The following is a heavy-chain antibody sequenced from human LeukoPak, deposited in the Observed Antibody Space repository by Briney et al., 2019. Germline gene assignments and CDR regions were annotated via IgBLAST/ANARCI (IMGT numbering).Heavy chain of an antibody. J-gene: IGHJ5*02. D-gene: IGHD1-26*01. Sequence: SETLSLTCSVSGASINSYYWNWIRQPPGKRLEWIGNTYSSGSTNYNPSLKSRVTISLDTSKNQFSLKMSSVTAADTAVYYCAKDWELGSWGQGTLVTVSS. V-gene: IGHV4-59*01. CDR2: TYSSGST. CDR1: GASINSYY. CDR3: AKDWELGS.